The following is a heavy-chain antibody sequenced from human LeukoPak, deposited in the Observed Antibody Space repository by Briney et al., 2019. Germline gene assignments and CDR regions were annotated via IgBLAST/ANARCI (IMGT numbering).Heavy chain of an antibody. Sequence: GGSLRLFYAASGFTVDSYYMNWARDAPGKGLECVTVLYSGGSAYYADSVRGRFTISRHNLKNMLYLDMNNLRAEETTIYYCARQYSGSYIDYWGQGTLVTVSS. CDR3: ARQYSGSYIDY. J-gene: IGHJ4*02. V-gene: IGHV3-53*01. CDR1: GFTVDSYY. CDR2: LYSGGSA. D-gene: IGHD1-26*01.